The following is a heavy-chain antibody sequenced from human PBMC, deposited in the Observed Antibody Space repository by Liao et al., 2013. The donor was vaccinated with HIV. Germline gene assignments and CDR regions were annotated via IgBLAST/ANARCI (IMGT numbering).Heavy chain of an antibody. CDR1: GGSISSYY. V-gene: IGHV4-4*07. CDR3: ARVTSGSFXRGDAFDI. D-gene: IGHD3-10*01. J-gene: IGHJ3*02. CDR2: MYTSGST. Sequence: QLQLQESGPGLVKPSETLSLTCTVSGGSISSYYWSWIRQPAGKGLEWIGRMYTSGSTNYNPSLKSRVTMSVDTSKKKFSLNLSSVTAADTAMYYCARVTSGSFXRGDAFDIWGQGTMVTVSS.